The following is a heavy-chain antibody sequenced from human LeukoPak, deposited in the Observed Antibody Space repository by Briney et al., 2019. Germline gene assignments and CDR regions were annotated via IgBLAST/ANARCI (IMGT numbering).Heavy chain of an antibody. CDR1: WFSLTTGGVG. Sequence: SGPTLVKPTHTLTLTGTFSWFSLTTGGVGVCWIRQPPGKTLEWLALIYGDADKRYSPSLKSRLTITKDTSKNQVVLTMTNMDPVDTATYYCAHSQPQWSGLTPWGQGTLVTVSS. CDR3: AHSQPQWSGLTP. V-gene: IGHV2-5*02. CDR2: IYGDADK. D-gene: IGHD3-3*01. J-gene: IGHJ1*01.